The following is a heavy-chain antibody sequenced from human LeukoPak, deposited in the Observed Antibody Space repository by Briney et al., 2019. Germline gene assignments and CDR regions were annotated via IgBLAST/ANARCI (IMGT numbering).Heavy chain of an antibody. Sequence: SETLSLTCAVYGGSFSGYYWSWIRQPPGKGLEWIGEINHSGSTNYNPSLKSRVTISVDTSKNQFSLKLSSVTAADTAVYYCARQYYYGSGSYYLNWFDPWGQGTLVTVSS. CDR2: INHSGST. V-gene: IGHV4-34*01. J-gene: IGHJ5*02. CDR1: GGSFSGYY. D-gene: IGHD3-10*01. CDR3: ARQYYYGSGSYYLNWFDP.